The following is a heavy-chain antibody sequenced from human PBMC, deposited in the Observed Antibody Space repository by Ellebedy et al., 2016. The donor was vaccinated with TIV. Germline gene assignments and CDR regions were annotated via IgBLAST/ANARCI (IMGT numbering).Heavy chain of an antibody. CDR3: ARFGSY. V-gene: IGHV6-1*01. CDR2: TYFRSKWYH. CDR1: GDSVSSNSAA. J-gene: IGHJ4*02. D-gene: IGHD3-10*01. Sequence: SQTLSLTXXISGDSVSSNSAAWNWIRQSPSRGLEWLGRTYFRSKWYHDYAVSVKGRLSISPDTSKNQFSLQLNSLTPEDTAVYYCARFGSYWGQGTLVTVSS.